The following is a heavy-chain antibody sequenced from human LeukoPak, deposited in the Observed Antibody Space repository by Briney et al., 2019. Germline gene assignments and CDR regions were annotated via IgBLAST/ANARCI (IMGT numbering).Heavy chain of an antibody. CDR1: GYSISSGYY. D-gene: IGHD3-3*01. Sequence: SETLSLTCAVSGYSISSGYYWGWIRQPPGKGLQWIGSIFQRGYSYYNPSLKSRVTISVDTSRNQFSLKLSFVTAADTAVYYCARLTYYDFWSGGLLYPFDYWGQGTLVTVSS. CDR2: IFQRGYS. J-gene: IGHJ4*02. CDR3: ARLTYYDFWSGGLLYPFDY. V-gene: IGHV4-38-2*01.